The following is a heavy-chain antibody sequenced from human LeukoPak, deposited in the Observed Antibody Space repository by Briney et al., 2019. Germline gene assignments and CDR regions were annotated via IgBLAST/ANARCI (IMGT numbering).Heavy chain of an antibody. Sequence: SETLSLTCTVSGDSISGHYWSWVRQPPGKGLEWIGYIYYSGTNYNPPLKSRVTISLDASKNQFSLKLTSVTAADTAVYYCARGTGLLGFWGQGALVTVSS. J-gene: IGHJ4*02. D-gene: IGHD2-21*02. CDR3: ARGTGLLGF. V-gene: IGHV4-59*11. CDR1: GDSISGHY. CDR2: IYYSGT.